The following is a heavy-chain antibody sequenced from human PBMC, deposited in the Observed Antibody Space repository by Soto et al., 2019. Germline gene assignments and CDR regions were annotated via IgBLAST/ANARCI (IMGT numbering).Heavy chain of an antibody. Sequence: QVQLVQSGAEVKKPGSSVMVSCKASGGTFSTYAISWVRQAPGQGLEWMGGIIPIFGTASYAQKFQGRVTMTADASTSTAYMELRSLTSEDTAVYYCARSLGLEYYYGMDVWGQGTTVTVSS. D-gene: IGHD1-1*01. CDR3: ARSLGLEYYYGMDV. CDR2: IIPIFGTA. V-gene: IGHV1-69*12. CDR1: GGTFSTYA. J-gene: IGHJ6*02.